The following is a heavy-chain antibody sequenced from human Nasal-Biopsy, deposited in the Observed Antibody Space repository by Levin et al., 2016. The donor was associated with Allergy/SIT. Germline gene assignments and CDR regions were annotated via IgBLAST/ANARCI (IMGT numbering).Heavy chain of an antibody. V-gene: IGHV3-53*01. Sequence: GESLKISCEVSGFNVIDNYMAWVRQAPGKGLEWVSLLYPHDIPFYGASVKGRFTISKDTSKNTVSLLMNSLTSDDTAVYFCARGRSVWFGGDCYFDHWGQGTLVTVSS. CDR2: LYPHDIP. J-gene: IGHJ4*03. D-gene: IGHD6-19*01. CDR1: GFNVIDNY. CDR3: ARGRSVWFGGDCYFDH.